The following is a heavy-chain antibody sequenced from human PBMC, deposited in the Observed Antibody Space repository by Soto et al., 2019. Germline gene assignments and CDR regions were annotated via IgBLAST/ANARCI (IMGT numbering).Heavy chain of an antibody. CDR1: NYLFGAFG. CDR3: ARISARRNDFDV. Sequence: QVQLVQSGAEVKNPGASVKVSCQASNYLFGAFGISWVRQAPGQGLEWMGWITPYNGNTHYAEKFQDRVTMPADKSTTTAYMEGRRLTSAGPAVYFCARISARRNDFDVWGQGTVVTVSS. CDR2: ITPYNGNT. J-gene: IGHJ3*01. V-gene: IGHV1-18*01.